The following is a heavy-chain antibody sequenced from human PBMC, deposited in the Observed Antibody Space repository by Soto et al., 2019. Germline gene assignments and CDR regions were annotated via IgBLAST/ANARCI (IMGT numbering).Heavy chain of an antibody. CDR1: GFTFSSYG. CDR2: ISYDGSNK. J-gene: IGHJ6*02. D-gene: IGHD3-3*01. V-gene: IGHV3-30*18. CDR3: AKGHDFWSGYYYYGMDV. Sequence: GGSLRLSCAASGFTFSSYGMHWVRQAPGKGLEWVAVISYDGSNKYYADSVKGRFTISRDNSKNTLYLQMNSLRAEDTAVYYCAKGHDFWSGYYYYGMDVWGQGTTVTVSS.